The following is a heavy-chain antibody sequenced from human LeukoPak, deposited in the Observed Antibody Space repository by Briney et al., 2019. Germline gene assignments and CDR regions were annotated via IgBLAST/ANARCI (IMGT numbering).Heavy chain of an antibody. D-gene: IGHD1-1*01. V-gene: IGHV3-30*18. CDR2: ISYDGSNK. CDR3: SKGQELDDGVFES. CDR1: GFTFSSYG. Sequence: GGSLRLSCAASGFTFSSYGMHWVRQAPGKGLEWVAVISYDGSNKYYADSVKGRFTISRDNSKNTLYLQMNSLSAEDTAIYYCSKGQELDDGVFESWGRGTLVTVSS. J-gene: IGHJ5*01.